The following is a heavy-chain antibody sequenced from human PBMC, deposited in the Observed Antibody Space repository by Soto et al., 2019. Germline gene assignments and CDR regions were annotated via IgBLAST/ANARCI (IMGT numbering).Heavy chain of an antibody. D-gene: IGHD1-26*01. CDR1: GYSISSSNW. Sequence: QVQLQESGPGLVKPSDTLSLTCAVSGYSISSSNWWGWIRQPPGKGLEWIGYIYYSGTTYYNPSLKSXXTXSXXTSKNQFFLNLTSVTAVDTAVYYCARREIQGPIDYWGQGTLVTVSS. CDR3: ARREIQGPIDY. J-gene: IGHJ4*02. V-gene: IGHV4-28*01. CDR2: IYYSGTT.